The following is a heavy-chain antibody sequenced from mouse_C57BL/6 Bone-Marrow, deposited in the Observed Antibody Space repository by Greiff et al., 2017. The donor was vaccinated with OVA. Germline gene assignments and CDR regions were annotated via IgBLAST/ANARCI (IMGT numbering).Heavy chain of an antibody. CDR2: ISSGSSTI. V-gene: IGHV5-17*01. Sequence: QRVESGGGLVKPGGSLKLSCAASGFTFSDYGMHWVRQAPEKGLEWVAYISSGSSTIYYADTVKGRFTISRDNAKNTLFLQMTSLRSEDTALYYCARRAHYYGSSYAMDYWGQGTSVTVSS. J-gene: IGHJ4*01. CDR1: GFTFSDYG. CDR3: ARRAHYYGSSYAMDY. D-gene: IGHD1-1*01.